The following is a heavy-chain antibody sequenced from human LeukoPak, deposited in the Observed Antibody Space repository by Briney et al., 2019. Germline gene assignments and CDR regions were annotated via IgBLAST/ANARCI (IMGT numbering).Heavy chain of an antibody. CDR1: GVSINTYY. J-gene: IGHJ4*02. D-gene: IGHD1-26*01. CDR2: IYNGGNT. CDR3: AAGPWELDF. V-gene: IGHV4-4*09. Sequence: PSETLSLTCTVSGVSINTYYASWIRQAPGKGLEFIGFIYNGGNTNYYPSLKSRATISVDTSNNQFSLRLTSVTAADTAMYYCAAGPWELDFWGQGTLVTVSS.